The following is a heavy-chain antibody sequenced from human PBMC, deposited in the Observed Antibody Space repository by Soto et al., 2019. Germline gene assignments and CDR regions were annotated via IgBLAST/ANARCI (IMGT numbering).Heavy chain of an antibody. Sequence: EVQLVESGGGLIQPGGSLRLSCAVSGFTVSNNYMSWVRQAPGKGLEGVSVIYSGGYTAYGDSVKGRFTISRDNSKNTLFPQIKSLGADTPAVYYCGAPPGGGGYWGQGTLVTVSS. D-gene: IGHD3-10*01. V-gene: IGHV3-53*01. CDR2: IYSGGYT. CDR1: GFTVSNNY. CDR3: GAPPGGGGY. J-gene: IGHJ4*02.